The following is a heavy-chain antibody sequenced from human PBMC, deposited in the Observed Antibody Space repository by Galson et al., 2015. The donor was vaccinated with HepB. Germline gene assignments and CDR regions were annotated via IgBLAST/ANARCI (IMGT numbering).Heavy chain of an antibody. Sequence: SVKVSCKASGGTFSSYTISWVRQAPGQGLEWMGRIIPILGIANYAQKFQGRVTITADKSTSTAYMELSSLRSEDTAVYYCAREPGKAYCGGDCYSVGDYYYGMDVWGQGTTVTVSS. J-gene: IGHJ6*02. CDR2: IIPILGIA. D-gene: IGHD2-21*02. CDR1: GGTFSSYT. CDR3: AREPGKAYCGGDCYSVGDYYYGMDV. V-gene: IGHV1-69*04.